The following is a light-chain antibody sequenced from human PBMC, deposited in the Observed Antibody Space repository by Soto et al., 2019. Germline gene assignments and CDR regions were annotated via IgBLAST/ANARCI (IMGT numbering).Light chain of an antibody. J-gene: IGLJ3*02. CDR1: SSDVGSYDL. CDR2: EVS. V-gene: IGLV2-23*02. Sequence: QSALTQPASVSGSPGQSITISCTGTSSDVGSYDLVCGYQHHPGKAPKLMIYEVSKRPSGVSNRFSGSMSGNTPSLTISGLQAEDEADYYCCSYAGSSTEVFGGGTKLTVL. CDR3: CSYAGSSTEV.